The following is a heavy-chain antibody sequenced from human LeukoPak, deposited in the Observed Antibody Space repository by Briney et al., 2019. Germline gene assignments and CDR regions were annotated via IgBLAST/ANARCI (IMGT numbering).Heavy chain of an antibody. Sequence: ASVKVSCKATGYTFTSYGISWVRQAPGQGLEWMGWITAHNGNTNHAQSLQGRVTMTTDTSTSTAYMELRSLRSDDTAVYYCAFGADSRGGDAFDIWGQGTMVTVSS. CDR2: ITAHNGNT. V-gene: IGHV1-18*01. CDR3: AFGADSRGGDAFDI. CDR1: GYTFTSYG. J-gene: IGHJ3*02. D-gene: IGHD3-22*01.